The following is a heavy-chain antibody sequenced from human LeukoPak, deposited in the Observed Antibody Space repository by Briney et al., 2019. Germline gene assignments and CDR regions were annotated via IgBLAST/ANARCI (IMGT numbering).Heavy chain of an antibody. Sequence: GGSLRLSCAASGFTFTKAWMSWVRQAPGKGLEWVGHINPSSDGGTTDYAAPVKGRLSISRDDSKNTLHLQMNRLKTEDTAVYYCTTGTWIQLWLADYWGQGTLVTVSS. J-gene: IGHJ4*02. V-gene: IGHV3-15*01. CDR2: INPSSDGGTT. CDR3: TTGTWIQLWLADY. D-gene: IGHD5-18*01. CDR1: GFTFTKAW.